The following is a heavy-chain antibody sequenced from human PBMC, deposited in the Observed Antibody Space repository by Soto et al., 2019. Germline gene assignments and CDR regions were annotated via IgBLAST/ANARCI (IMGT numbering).Heavy chain of an antibody. J-gene: IGHJ4*02. CDR2: ISAYNGNT. CDR3: ARGPSHYYDIPPLRNDY. D-gene: IGHD3-22*01. V-gene: IGHV1-18*01. Sequence: GASVKVSCKASGYTFTSYGISWVRQAPGQGLEWMGWISAYNGNTNYAQKLQGRVTMTTDTSTSTAYMELRSLRSDDTAVYYCARGPSHYYDIPPLRNDYWGQGTLVTVSS. CDR1: GYTFTSYG.